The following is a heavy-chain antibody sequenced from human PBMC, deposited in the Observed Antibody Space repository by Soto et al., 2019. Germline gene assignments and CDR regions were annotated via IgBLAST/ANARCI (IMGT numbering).Heavy chain of an antibody. CDR2: IYYSGST. CDR1: GGSISSYY. Sequence: SETLSLTCTVSGGSISSYYWSWIRQPPGKGLEWIGYIYYSGSTNYNPSLKSRVTISVDTSKNQFSLKLSSVTAAHTAVYYCVRIRTSWYYAFDIWGQGKMVNVSS. V-gene: IGHV4-59*08. J-gene: IGHJ3*02. CDR3: VRIRTSWYYAFDI. D-gene: IGHD6-13*01.